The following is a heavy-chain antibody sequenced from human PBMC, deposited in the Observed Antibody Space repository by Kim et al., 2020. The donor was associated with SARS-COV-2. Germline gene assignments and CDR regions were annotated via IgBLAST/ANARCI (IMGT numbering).Heavy chain of an antibody. CDR2: IYPGDSDT. V-gene: IGHV5-51*01. CDR3: ARHQYDFWSGYSRGLGYYYYYYGMDV. J-gene: IGHJ6*02. CDR1: GYSFTSYW. Sequence: GESLKISCKGSGYSFTSYWIGWVRQMPGKGLEWMGIIYPGDSDTRYSPSFQGQVTISADKSISTAYLQWSSLKASDTAMYYCARHQYDFWSGYSRGLGYYYYYYGMDVWGQGTTVTVSS. D-gene: IGHD3-3*01.